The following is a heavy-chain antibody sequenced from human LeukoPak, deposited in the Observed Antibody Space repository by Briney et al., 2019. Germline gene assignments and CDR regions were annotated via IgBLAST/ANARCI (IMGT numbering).Heavy chain of an antibody. CDR2: ISSSSSTM. J-gene: IGHJ4*02. D-gene: IGHD4-17*01. CDR3: ARVLRTYGDYGLDY. Sequence: GGSLRVSCAASGFTFSSYSKNWVRQAPGKGLEWLSYISSSSSTMYYADSVQGRFTISRDNAKNSLYLQMSSLRAEDTAIYYCARVLRTYGDYGLDYWGQGTLVTVSS. V-gene: IGHV3-48*01. CDR1: GFTFSSYS.